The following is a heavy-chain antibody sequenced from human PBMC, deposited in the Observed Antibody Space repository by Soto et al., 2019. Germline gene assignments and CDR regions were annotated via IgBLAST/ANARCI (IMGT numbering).Heavy chain of an antibody. CDR3: ARARSRTTVTTSYYFDY. Sequence: SETLSLTCTFSGGSISSGDYYWSWIRQPPGKGLEWIGYIYYSGSTYYNPSLKSRVTISVDTSKNQFSLKLSSVTAADTAVYYCARARSRTTVTTSYYFDYWGQGTLVTVSS. CDR2: IYYSGST. V-gene: IGHV4-30-4*01. CDR1: GGSISSGDYY. J-gene: IGHJ4*02. D-gene: IGHD4-4*01.